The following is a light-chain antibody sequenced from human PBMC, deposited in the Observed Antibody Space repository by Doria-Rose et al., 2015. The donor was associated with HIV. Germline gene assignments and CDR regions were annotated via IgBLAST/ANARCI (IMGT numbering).Light chain of an antibody. Sequence: TQSPGTLSLSPGERATLSCRASQRFSSTYLAWHQQKPGQAPSLLIYDGSTRATGIPDRFSASGSCSDFTLTINSLEPEDFALYYCHQYGTSWTFGQGTKVEI. V-gene: IGKV3-20*01. CDR3: HQYGTSWT. CDR2: DGS. J-gene: IGKJ1*01. CDR1: QRFSSTY.